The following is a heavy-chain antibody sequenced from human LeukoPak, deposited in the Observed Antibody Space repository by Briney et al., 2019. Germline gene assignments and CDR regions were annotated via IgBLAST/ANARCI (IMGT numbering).Heavy chain of an antibody. Sequence: GGSLRLSCAASGFTFSSYGMHWVRQAPGKGLGWVAVISYEGSNKYYADPVKGRFTISRDNSKNTLYLQMNSLGAEDTAVYYCAKDALAPRYWSSTSCYPPYNWFDPWGQGTLVTVCS. CDR2: ISYEGSNK. J-gene: IGHJ5*02. CDR3: AKDALAPRYWSSTSCYPPYNWFDP. V-gene: IGHV3-30*18. CDR1: GFTFSSYG. D-gene: IGHD2-2*01.